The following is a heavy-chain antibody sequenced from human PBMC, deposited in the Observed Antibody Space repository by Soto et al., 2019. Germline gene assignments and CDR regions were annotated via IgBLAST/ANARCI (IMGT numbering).Heavy chain of an antibody. V-gene: IGHV5-51*01. CDR1: GYSFTKWW. CDR3: TRDSVGPPEY. CDR2: VFPGDSQI. D-gene: IGHD1-26*01. J-gene: IGHJ4*02. Sequence: PGESLKISCKGSGYSFTKWWIGWVRQMPGKGLGWMGFVFPGDSQIRYNPSFEGQVTISADKSTASAYLQRNTLQASDSAMYYCTRDSVGPPEYRGQGTLVTVSS.